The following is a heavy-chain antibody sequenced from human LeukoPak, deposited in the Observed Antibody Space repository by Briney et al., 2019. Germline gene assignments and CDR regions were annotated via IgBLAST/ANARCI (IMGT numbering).Heavy chain of an antibody. CDR3: ARFLADSSSWYHYYYYYYMDV. CDR1: VGSISSQY. J-gene: IGHJ6*03. Sequence: SETLSVTCTDSVGSISSQYWSWMRQPPGKGLEWIGYIYYSGSTNYNPSLKTRVTISVDTSKNHFSLKLSSVTAADTAVYYCARFLADSSSWYHYYYYYYMDVWGKGTTVTVSS. V-gene: IGHV4-59*11. D-gene: IGHD6-13*01. CDR2: IYYSGST.